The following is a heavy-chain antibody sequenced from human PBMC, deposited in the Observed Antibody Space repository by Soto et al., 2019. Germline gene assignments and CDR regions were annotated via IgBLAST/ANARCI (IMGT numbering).Heavy chain of an antibody. CDR2: SNHSGST. D-gene: IGHD3-3*01. J-gene: IGHJ6*02. CDR3: ATRALNYDPCSGPINGGMYG. V-gene: IGHV4-34*08. CDR1: RGSLSDYS. Sequence: SETLSLTCAVYRGSLSDYSWNCNWIRQPPGKGLEWIGESNHSGSTSHNPSRKRRVTLSLDTSKNQFSLILTAVTAADTAVYYCATRALNYDPCSGPINGGMYGCSRGTNVTV.